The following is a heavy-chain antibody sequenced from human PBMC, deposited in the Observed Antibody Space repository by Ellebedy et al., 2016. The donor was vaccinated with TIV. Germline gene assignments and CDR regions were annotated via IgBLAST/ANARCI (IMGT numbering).Heavy chain of an antibody. V-gene: IGHV3-30*18. CDR1: EFTFSTYG. CDR2: ISFDGSNK. Sequence: GESLKISXAAPEFTFSTYGMHWVRQAPGKGLEWVALISFDGSNKYYAEPVKGRFTISRDNSKNTLYLQMNHLRTDDTAVYYCAKDRLTGSGSSDAFDIWGQGTMVTASS. J-gene: IGHJ3*02. CDR3: AKDRLTGSGSSDAFDI. D-gene: IGHD1-26*01.